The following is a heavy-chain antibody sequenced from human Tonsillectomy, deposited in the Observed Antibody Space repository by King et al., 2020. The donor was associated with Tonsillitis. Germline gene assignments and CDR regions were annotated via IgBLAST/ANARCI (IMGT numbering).Heavy chain of an antibody. V-gene: IGHV4-59*01. CDR1: GGSISSYY. Sequence: HVQLQESGPGLVKPSETLSLTCTVSGGSISSYYWSWIRQPPGKGLEWIGFIHYSGSTNYNPSPKSRVTISVTTSKNQFSLWLSSVTAADTAVYYCARASSYFDYWGQGTLVTVSS. J-gene: IGHJ4*02. CDR2: IHYSGST. CDR3: ARASSYFDY.